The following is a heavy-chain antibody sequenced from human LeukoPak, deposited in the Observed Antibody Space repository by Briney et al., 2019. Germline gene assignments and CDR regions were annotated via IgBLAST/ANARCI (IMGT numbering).Heavy chain of an antibody. Sequence: GGSLRLSCAASGFIFSSYTMNWVRQAPGKGLEWVSSITSGSTYIYYADSVKGRFTISRDNAKNSLYLQMNSLRAEDTAVYYCARGPSYINYWGQGTLVTVSS. CDR1: GFIFSSYT. V-gene: IGHV3-21*01. CDR3: ARGPSYINY. CDR2: ITSGSTYI. J-gene: IGHJ4*02. D-gene: IGHD3-10*01.